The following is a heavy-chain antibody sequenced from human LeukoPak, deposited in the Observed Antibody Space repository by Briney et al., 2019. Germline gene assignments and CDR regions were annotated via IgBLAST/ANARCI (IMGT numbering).Heavy chain of an antibody. V-gene: IGHV3-23*01. Sequence: GGSPRLSCAASGFTFSSYAMSWVRQAPGKGLEWVSAISGSGGSTYYADSVKGRFTISRDNSKNTLYLQMNSLRAEDTAVYYCAKGSQSRSIAWVGYWGQGTLVTVSS. CDR1: GFTFSSYA. CDR3: AKGSQSRSIAWVGY. CDR2: ISGSGGST. D-gene: IGHD6-6*01. J-gene: IGHJ4*02.